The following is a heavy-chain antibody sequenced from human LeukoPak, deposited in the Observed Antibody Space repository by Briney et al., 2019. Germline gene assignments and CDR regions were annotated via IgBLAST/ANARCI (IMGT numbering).Heavy chain of an antibody. CDR2: IYSSGST. V-gene: IGHV4-61*02. CDR3: ARDLERTIVVGTIYYYYMDV. J-gene: IGHJ6*03. D-gene: IGHD2-2*01. CDR1: GGSISSGSYY. Sequence: SETLSLTCTVSGGSISSGSYYWNWIRQPAGKGLEWIGRIYSSGSTNYNPSLKSQVTISVDTSKNQFSLRLRSVTAADTAVYYCARDLERTIVVGTIYYYYMDVWGKGTTVTVSS.